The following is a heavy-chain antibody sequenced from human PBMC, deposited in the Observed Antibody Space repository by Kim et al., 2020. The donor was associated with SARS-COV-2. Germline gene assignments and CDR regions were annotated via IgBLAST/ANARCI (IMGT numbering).Heavy chain of an antibody. Sequence: SETLSLTCTVSGGSISSSGYYWGWIRQPPGKGLEWIGSVYYTGATYYDPSLKSRVTISVDTYKNRYSLKLNSVIAADTAVYYCTRHFRGTSILFLWLYDLCTWGQETQVSVSS. CDR3: TRHFRGTSILFLWLYDLCT. J-gene: IGHJ5*02. D-gene: IGHD2-2*02. V-gene: IGHV4-39*01. CDR1: GGSISSSGYY. CDR2: VYYTGAT.